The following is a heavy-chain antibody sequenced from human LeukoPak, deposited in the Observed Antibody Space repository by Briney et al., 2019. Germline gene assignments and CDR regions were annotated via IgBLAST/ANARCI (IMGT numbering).Heavy chain of an antibody. CDR1: GGSISSHY. CDR2: IYYSGST. J-gene: IGHJ5*02. V-gene: IGHV4-59*11. D-gene: IGHD3-10*01. Sequence: SETLSLTCTVSGGSISSHYWSWIRQPPGKGLEWIGYIYYSGSTNYNPSLKSRVTISVDTSKNQFSLKLSSVTAADTAVYYCARDLAGQSSSWFDPWGQGTLVTVSS. CDR3: ARDLAGQSSSWFDP.